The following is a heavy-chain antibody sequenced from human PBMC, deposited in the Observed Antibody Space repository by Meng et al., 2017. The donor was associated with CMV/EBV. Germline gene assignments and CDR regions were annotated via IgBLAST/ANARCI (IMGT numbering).Heavy chain of an antibody. D-gene: IGHD2-15*01. V-gene: IGHV3-7*04. CDR2: IKQDGSEK. Sequence: GESLKISCAASGFTFSSYLLSWVRQAPGKGLEWVANIKQDGSEKYYVDSVKGRFTISRDNAKNSLYLQMNSLRAEDTAVYYCARAPLGYCSGGSCYPEPSYGMDVWGQGTTVTVSS. CDR1: GFTFSSYL. CDR3: ARAPLGYCSGGSCYPEPSYGMDV. J-gene: IGHJ6*02.